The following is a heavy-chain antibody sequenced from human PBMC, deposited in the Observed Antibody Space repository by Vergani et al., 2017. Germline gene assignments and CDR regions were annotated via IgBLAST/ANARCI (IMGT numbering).Heavy chain of an antibody. Sequence: QVQLRESGPGLVKPSETLSLTCAVSGYSISSGYYWGWIRQPPGKGLEWIGSIYHSGSTYYNPSLKSRVTISVDTSKNQFSLKLSSVTAADTAVYYCARLAGYGSGSYYKAYYGMDVWGQGTTVTVSS. V-gene: IGHV4-38-2*01. CDR1: GYSISSGYY. CDR2: IYHSGST. D-gene: IGHD3-10*01. J-gene: IGHJ6*02. CDR3: ARLAGYGSGSYYKAYYGMDV.